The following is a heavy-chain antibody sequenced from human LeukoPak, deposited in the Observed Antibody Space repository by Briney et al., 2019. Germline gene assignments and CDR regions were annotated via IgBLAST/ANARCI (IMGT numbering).Heavy chain of an antibody. CDR3: AGGGSIEVAGY. J-gene: IGHJ4*02. CDR1: GFTFSSYL. Sequence: HSGGSLRLSCAASGFTFSSYLMHWVRQAPGKGLVWVSRINSEGNSTNYADSVKGRFTISRDNAKNTLYLQMNSLRVEDTAVYFCAGGGSIEVAGYWGQGTLVTVSS. V-gene: IGHV3-74*01. CDR2: INSEGNST. D-gene: IGHD6-19*01.